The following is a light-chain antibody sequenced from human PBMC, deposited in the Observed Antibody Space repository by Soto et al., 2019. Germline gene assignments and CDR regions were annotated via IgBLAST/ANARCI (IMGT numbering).Light chain of an antibody. CDR1: QSVSSY. V-gene: IGKV3-11*01. CDR3: QRRSNWPELT. J-gene: IGKJ4*01. Sequence: EIVLTQSPATLSLSPGERATLSCRASQSVSSYLAWYQQKPGQAPRLLIYHASNRATGIPARFSGSGSGTDFTLTISSLEPEDFAVYYCQRRSNWPELTFGGGTKVEIK. CDR2: HAS.